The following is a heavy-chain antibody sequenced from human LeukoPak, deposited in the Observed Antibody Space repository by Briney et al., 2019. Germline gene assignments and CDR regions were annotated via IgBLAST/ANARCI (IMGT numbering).Heavy chain of an antibody. CDR1: GGSISSGGYY. D-gene: IGHD6-13*01. V-gene: IGHV4-31*03. Sequence: KPSETLSLTCTVSGGSISSGGYYWSWIRQHPGKGLEWIGYIYYSGSTYYNPSLKSRVTISVDTSKNQFSLKLSSVTAADTAVYYCARERYSSSWEDFGYDYWGQGTLVTVSS. CDR2: IYYSGST. J-gene: IGHJ4*02. CDR3: ARERYSSSWEDFGYDY.